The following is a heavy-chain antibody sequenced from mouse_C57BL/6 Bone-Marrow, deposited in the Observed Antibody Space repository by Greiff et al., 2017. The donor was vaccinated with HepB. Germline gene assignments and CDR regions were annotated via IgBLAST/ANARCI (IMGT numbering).Heavy chain of an antibody. CDR2: IDPETGGT. J-gene: IGHJ2*01. V-gene: IGHV1-15*01. CDR1: GYTFTDYE. Sequence: QVHVKQSGAELVRPGASVTLSCKASGYTFTDYEMHWVKQTPVHGLEWIGAIDPETGGTAYNQKFKGKAILTADKSSSTAYMELRSLTSEDSAVYYCTRSMITTRGRLDYWGQGTTLTVSS. D-gene: IGHD2-4*01. CDR3: TRSMITTRGRLDY.